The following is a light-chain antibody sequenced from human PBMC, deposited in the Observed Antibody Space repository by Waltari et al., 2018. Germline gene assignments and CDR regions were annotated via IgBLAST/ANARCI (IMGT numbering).Light chain of an antibody. V-gene: IGKV1-9*01. CDR1: QGISNF. Sequence: DRVTITCRASQGISNFLAWYQQKPGKAPEVLIFAASTLRTGVPSRFSGRGSGTDFTLTISSMQPEDFATYFCQQLDTYPRTFGQGTKVEIK. CDR3: QQLDTYPRT. J-gene: IGKJ1*01. CDR2: AAS.